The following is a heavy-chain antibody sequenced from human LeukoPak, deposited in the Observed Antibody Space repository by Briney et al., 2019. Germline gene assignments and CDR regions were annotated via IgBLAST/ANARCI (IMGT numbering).Heavy chain of an antibody. CDR3: ARPLLTTVTKHVHYNYYYMDV. Sequence: QPGGSLRLSCAASGFTFSSYWMHWVRQAPGKGLVWDSRINSDGSSTSYADSVKGRSTISRDNAKNTLYLQMNSLRAEDTAVYYCARPLLTTVTKHVHYNYYYMDVWGKGTTVTVSS. V-gene: IGHV3-74*01. J-gene: IGHJ6*03. D-gene: IGHD4-17*01. CDR1: GFTFSSYW. CDR2: INSDGSST.